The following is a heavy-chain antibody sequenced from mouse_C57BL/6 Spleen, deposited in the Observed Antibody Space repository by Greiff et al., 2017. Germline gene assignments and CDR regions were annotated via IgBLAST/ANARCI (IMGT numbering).Heavy chain of an antibody. Sequence: VKLMESDAELVKPGASVKISCKVSGYTFTDHTIHWMKQRPEQGLEWIGYIYPRDGSTKYNETFKGKDTLTADKSSRTAYMQINSLTSEDSAVYFCARNYCSSWYFDVWGTGTTVTVSS. V-gene: IGHV1-78*01. CDR2: IYPRDGST. D-gene: IGHD1-1*01. CDR1: GYTFTDHT. J-gene: IGHJ1*03. CDR3: ARNYCSSWYFDV.